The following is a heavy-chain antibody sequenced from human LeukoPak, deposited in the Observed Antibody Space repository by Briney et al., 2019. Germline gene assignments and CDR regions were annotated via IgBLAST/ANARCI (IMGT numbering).Heavy chain of an antibody. D-gene: IGHD1-1*01. CDR2: IAEDGSIE. CDR3: AKDRETTSSGTFDS. Sequence: GGSLRLSYAASGFTFSSYGMHCVRQAPGKGLEWVAFIAEDGSIEKYTDSVKGRFTISRDNSNNTLYLRMNSLRAEDTGVYYCAKDRETTSSGTFDSWGQGTLVTVSS. CDR1: GFTFSSYG. V-gene: IGHV3-30*18. J-gene: IGHJ4*02.